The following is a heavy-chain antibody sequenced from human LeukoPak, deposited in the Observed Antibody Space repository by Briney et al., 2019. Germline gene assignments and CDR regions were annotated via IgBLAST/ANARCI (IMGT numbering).Heavy chain of an antibody. Sequence: GGSLRLSCAASGFTFSSYGMHWVRQAPGKGLEWVAVISYDGSNKYYADSVKGRFTISRDNSKNTLYPQMNSLRAEDTAVYYCAKPQLGVVVPAAMSSYFDYWGQGTLVTVSS. D-gene: IGHD2-2*01. CDR1: GFTFSSYG. CDR2: ISYDGSNK. V-gene: IGHV3-30*18. J-gene: IGHJ4*02. CDR3: AKPQLGVVVPAAMSSYFDY.